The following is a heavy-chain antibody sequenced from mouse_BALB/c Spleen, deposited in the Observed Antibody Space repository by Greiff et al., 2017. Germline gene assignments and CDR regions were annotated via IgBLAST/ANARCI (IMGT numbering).Heavy chain of an antibody. D-gene: IGHD2-3*01. CDR3: ARSGRDGYYPAWFAY. CDR2: INPNNGGT. Sequence: EVQLQQSGPELVKPGASVKMSCKASGYTFTNYYMKWVKQSHGKSLEWIGDINPNNGGTSYNQKFKGKATLTVDKSSSTAYMQLNSLTSEDSAVYYCARSGRDGYYPAWFAYWGQGTLVTVSA. V-gene: IGHV1-26*01. J-gene: IGHJ3*01. CDR1: GYTFTNYY.